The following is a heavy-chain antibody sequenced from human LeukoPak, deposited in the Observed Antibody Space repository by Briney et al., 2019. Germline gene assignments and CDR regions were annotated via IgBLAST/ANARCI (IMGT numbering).Heavy chain of an antibody. CDR1: GYTFTSYY. D-gene: IGHD1-1*01. J-gene: IGHJ5*02. Sequence: ASVKVSCKASGYTFTSYYMHWVRQAPGQGLEWMGIINPSGGSTSYAQKFQGRVTMTRDTSTSTVYMELSSLRSEDTAVYYCARDRWDWNDSVNWFDHWGQGTLVTVSS. CDR2: INPSGGST. CDR3: ARDRWDWNDSVNWFDH. V-gene: IGHV1-46*01.